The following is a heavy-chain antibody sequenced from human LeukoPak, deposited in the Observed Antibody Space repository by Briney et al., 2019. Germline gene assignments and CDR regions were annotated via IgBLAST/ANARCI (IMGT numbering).Heavy chain of an antibody. CDR1: GYTFTSYG. Sequence: ASVKVSCKASGYTFTSYGISWVRQAPGQGLEWMGWISAYNGNTNYAQKLQGRVTMTTDTSTSTAYMELRSLRSDDTAVYYCAITRAGIAAAGTYYYYYMDVWGKGTTVTISS. V-gene: IGHV1-18*01. CDR3: AITRAGIAAAGTYYYYYMDV. CDR2: ISAYNGNT. J-gene: IGHJ6*03. D-gene: IGHD6-13*01.